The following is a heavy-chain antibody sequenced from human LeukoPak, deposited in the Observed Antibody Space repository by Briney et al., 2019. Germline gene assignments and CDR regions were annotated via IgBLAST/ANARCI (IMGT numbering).Heavy chain of an antibody. V-gene: IGHV1-46*01. CDR1: GYTFTSYY. D-gene: IGHD3-9*01. Sequence: GASVKVSCKASGYTFTSYYMHWVRQAPGQGLQWMGIINPSGGTTTYAQKFQGRATMTRDTSTSTVYMELTSLRSEDTAVYYCARDLGVTGSDYWGQGTLVTVSS. CDR3: ARDLGVTGSDY. J-gene: IGHJ4*02. CDR2: INPSGGTT.